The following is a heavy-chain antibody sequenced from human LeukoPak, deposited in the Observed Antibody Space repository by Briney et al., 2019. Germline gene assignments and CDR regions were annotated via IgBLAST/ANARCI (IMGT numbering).Heavy chain of an antibody. CDR3: VREGNQLLTNNFDL. J-gene: IGHJ4*02. D-gene: IGHD4-23*01. V-gene: IGHV1-2*02. Sequence: GASVKLCCNASGFTFTDNYIHWERLPPAPGLEWMGYINPHSGVTSVPQKFRGRVTLTTDTSVSAAYMELSSLISDDAAIYYCVREGNQLLTNNFDLWGQGALVTVSS. CDR2: INPHSGVT. CDR1: GFTFTDNY.